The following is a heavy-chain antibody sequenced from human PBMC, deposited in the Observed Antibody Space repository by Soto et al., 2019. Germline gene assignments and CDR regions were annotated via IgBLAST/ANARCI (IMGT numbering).Heavy chain of an antibody. J-gene: IGHJ5*02. CDR1: GGSISSYY. CDR3: VRALGSRFMEWPRFDP. CDR2: IYTSGST. D-gene: IGHD3-3*01. V-gene: IGHV4-4*07. Sequence: SETLSLTCAVSGGSISSYYWSWIRQPAGKGLEWIGRIYTSGSTNYNPSLKSRVTMSVDTSKNQFSLKLSSVTAADTAVYYCVRALGSRFMEWPRFDPWGQGTLVTVSS.